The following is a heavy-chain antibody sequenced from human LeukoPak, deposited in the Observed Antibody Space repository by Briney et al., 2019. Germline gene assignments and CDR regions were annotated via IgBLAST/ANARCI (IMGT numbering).Heavy chain of an antibody. D-gene: IGHD6-13*01. V-gene: IGHV3-7*01. CDR2: IKQDGSNK. J-gene: IGHJ4*02. CDR3: AKDLVGAAAGNPFDY. CDR1: GFTFSIYW. Sequence: GGSLRLSCAASGFTFSIYWMTWVRQAPGKGLEWVANIKQDGSNKYYADSVKGRFTNSRDNSKNTLYLQMNSLRAEDTAVYYCAKDLVGAAAGNPFDYWGQGTLVTVSS.